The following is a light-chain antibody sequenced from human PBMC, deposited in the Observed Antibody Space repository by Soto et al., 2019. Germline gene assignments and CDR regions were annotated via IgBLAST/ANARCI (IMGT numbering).Light chain of an antibody. Sequence: QMTQSPSTLSSSVGDRVTIACRASQSISSWLAWYQQKPGKAPKLLIYDASSLESGVPSRFSGSGSGTEFTLTISSLQPDDFATYYCQQYNSYSPKTFGQGTKVDIK. V-gene: IGKV1-5*01. CDR1: QSISSW. CDR2: DAS. CDR3: QQYNSYSPKT. J-gene: IGKJ1*01.